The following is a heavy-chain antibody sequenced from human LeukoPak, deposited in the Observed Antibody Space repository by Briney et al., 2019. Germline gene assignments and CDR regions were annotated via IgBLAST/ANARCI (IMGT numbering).Heavy chain of an antibody. Sequence: GGSLRLSCAASGFTVSSNYMSWVRQAPGKGLEWVSAISGSGGSTYYADSVKGRFTISRDNSKNTLYLQMNSLRAEDTAVYYCAKAPRLGIAAAGPIMDVWGKGTTVTVSS. V-gene: IGHV3-23*01. J-gene: IGHJ6*03. CDR3: AKAPRLGIAAAGPIMDV. CDR2: ISGSGGST. D-gene: IGHD6-13*01. CDR1: GFTVSSNY.